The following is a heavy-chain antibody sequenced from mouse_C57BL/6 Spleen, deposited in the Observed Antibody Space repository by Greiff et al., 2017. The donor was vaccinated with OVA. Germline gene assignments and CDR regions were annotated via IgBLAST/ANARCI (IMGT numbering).Heavy chain of an antibody. CDR2: INPNNGGT. D-gene: IGHD2-4*01. CDR3: AREDYDDAAWVAY. CDR1: GYTFTDYN. V-gene: IGHV1-18*01. J-gene: IGHJ3*01. Sequence: VQLQQSGPELVKPGASVKIPCKASGYTFTDYNMDWVKQSHGKSLEWIGDINPNNGGTIYNQKFKGKATLTVDKSSSTAYMELRSLTSEDTAVYYGAREDYDDAAWVAYWGQGTLVTVSA.